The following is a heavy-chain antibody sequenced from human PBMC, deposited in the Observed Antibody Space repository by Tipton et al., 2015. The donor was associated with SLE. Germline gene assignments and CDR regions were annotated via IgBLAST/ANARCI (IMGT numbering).Heavy chain of an antibody. CDR2: ISTRGST. D-gene: IGHD6-13*01. J-gene: IGHJ4*02. CDR3: ASRIAAAGTPIFDY. Sequence: TLSLTCTVSGGSISSHYWSWIRQPPGKGLEWIGYISTRGSTNYNPSLKSRVTMSVDTSKNLFPLKLSSVTAADTAVYYCASRIAAAGTPIFDYWGQGTLVTVSS. V-gene: IGHV4-4*09. CDR1: GGSISSHY.